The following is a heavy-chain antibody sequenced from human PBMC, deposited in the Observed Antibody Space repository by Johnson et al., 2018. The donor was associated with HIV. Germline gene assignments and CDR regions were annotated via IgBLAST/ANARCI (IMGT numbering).Heavy chain of an antibody. D-gene: IGHD3-9*01. CDR3: AIDYDVLTGTSRGRAFDM. V-gene: IGHV3-30*14. J-gene: IGHJ3*02. CDR1: GFTFNSYA. Sequence: QVQLVESGGGVVQAGRSLRLSCAASGFTFNSYATHWVRQAPGKGLEWVAVISYDGSNKYYADSVKGRFTISRDHSKNTLYLQMNSRRPEDTAGYYCAIDYDVLTGTSRGRAFDMWGQGTMVTVSS. CDR2: ISYDGSNK.